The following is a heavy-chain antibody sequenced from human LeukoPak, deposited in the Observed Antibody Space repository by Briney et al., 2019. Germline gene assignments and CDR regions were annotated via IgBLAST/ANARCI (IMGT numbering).Heavy chain of an antibody. J-gene: IGHJ4*02. Sequence: GGSLRLSCAASGFTFSSYSMNWVRQAPGKGLEWVSSISSSSSYMYYADSVKGRFTISRDNAKNSLYLQMNSLRAEDTAVYYCARGGSGSYYFDYWGQGTLVTVSS. CDR1: GFTFSSYS. V-gene: IGHV3-21*01. CDR2: ISSSSSYM. CDR3: ARGGSGSYYFDY. D-gene: IGHD1-26*01.